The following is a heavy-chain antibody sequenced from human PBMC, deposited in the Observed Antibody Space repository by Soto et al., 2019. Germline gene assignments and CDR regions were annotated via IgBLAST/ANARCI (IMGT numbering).Heavy chain of an antibody. V-gene: IGHV1-18*01. CDR1: GYTFTSNG. J-gene: IGHJ3*02. CDR3: ARDSHNGNCCDAFDI. Sequence: QAQLVQSGAEVKKPGASVSISCKASGYTFTSNGFVWVRQAPGHGLEWVGWISPYNGKTEYAKNVQGRVTMTRDTSTSAAYMELRSLRSEDTAVYYCARDSHNGNCCDAFDIWGQGTMVIASS. CDR2: ISPYNGKT. D-gene: IGHD2-21*01.